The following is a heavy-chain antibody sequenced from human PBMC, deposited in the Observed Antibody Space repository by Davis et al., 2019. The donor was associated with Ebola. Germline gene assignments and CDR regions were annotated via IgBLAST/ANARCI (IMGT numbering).Heavy chain of an antibody. CDR3: ARGDPYGYCSSTSCYWYYYYYYMDV. CDR1: GGTFSSYA. Sequence: SVKVSCKASGGTFSSYAISWVRQAPGQGLEWMGGIIPIFGTANYAQKFQGRVTITRDTSASTAYMELSSLRSEDTAVYYCARGDPYGYCSSTSCYWYYYYYYMDVWGKGTTVTVSS. D-gene: IGHD2-2*01. J-gene: IGHJ6*03. CDR2: IIPIFGTA. V-gene: IGHV1-69*05.